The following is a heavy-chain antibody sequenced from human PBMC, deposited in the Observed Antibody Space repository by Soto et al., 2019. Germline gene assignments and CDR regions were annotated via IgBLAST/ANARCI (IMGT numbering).Heavy chain of an antibody. CDR1: GFTVSSNY. CDR2: IYSGVST. Sequence: EVQLVESGGGLVQPGGSLRLSCAASGFTVSSNYMSWVRQAPGKGLELVSVIYSGVSTYYADSVKGRFTISSDNSKNTLYLQMNSLRAEDTAVYYCASSLEVIALAEYFQHWGQGTLVTVSS. CDR3: ASSLEVIALAEYFQH. V-gene: IGHV3-66*01. D-gene: IGHD2-21*01. J-gene: IGHJ1*01.